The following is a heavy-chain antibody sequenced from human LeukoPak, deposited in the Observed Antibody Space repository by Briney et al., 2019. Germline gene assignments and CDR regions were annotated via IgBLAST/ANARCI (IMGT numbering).Heavy chain of an antibody. V-gene: IGHV3-33*06. CDR1: GFTFSSYG. D-gene: IGHD3-10*01. CDR2: IWYDGSNK. J-gene: IGHJ6*04. Sequence: PGGSLRLSCAASGFTFSSYGMHWVRQAPGKGLEWVAVIWYDGSNKYYADSVKGRFTISRDNSKNTLHLQMNSLRAEDTAVYYCAKDRYGSGSFPPEVWGKGTTVTVSS. CDR3: AKDRYGSGSFPPEV.